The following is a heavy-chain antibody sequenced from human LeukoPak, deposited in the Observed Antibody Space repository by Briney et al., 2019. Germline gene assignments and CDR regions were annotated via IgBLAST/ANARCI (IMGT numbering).Heavy chain of an antibody. CDR2: IWYDGSNK. CDR1: GFTFSSYG. CDR3: AKNIGYCSSTSCYTLGY. Sequence: GGCLRLSCAASGFTFSSYGMHWVRQAPGKGLEWVAVIWYDGSNKYYADSVKGRFTISRDNSKNTLYLQMNSLRAEDTAVYYCAKNIGYCSSTSCYTLGYWGQGTLVTVSS. V-gene: IGHV3-33*06. J-gene: IGHJ4*02. D-gene: IGHD2-2*02.